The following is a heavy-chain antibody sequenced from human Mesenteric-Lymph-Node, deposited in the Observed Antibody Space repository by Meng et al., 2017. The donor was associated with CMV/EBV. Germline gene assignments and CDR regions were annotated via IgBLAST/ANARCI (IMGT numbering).Heavy chain of an antibody. V-gene: IGHV3-15*01. Sequence: GESLKISCAASGFTFSNAWMRWVRQAPGKGLEWVGRIKSKTDGGTTDYAAPVKGRFTISRDDSKNTLYLQMNSLKTEDTAVYYCNTYVVVVPAATPSSCWGQGTLVTVSS. J-gene: IGHJ4*02. CDR1: GFTFSNAW. D-gene: IGHD2-2*01. CDR3: NTYVVVVPAATPSSC. CDR2: IKSKTDGGTT.